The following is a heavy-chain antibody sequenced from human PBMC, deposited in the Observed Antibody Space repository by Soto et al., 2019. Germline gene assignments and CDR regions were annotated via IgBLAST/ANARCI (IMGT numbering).Heavy chain of an antibody. J-gene: IGHJ4*02. CDR1: GFTFTDYW. Sequence: VQLVESGGGLVQPGGSLRLSCAASGFTFTDYWIHWVRQVPGKGLVWVSRITSDETTTGYADSVQGRFTISRDNAKNTVYLQTSSLRAEDTAVYYCAIGPYLAYGQDFWGQGILVTVSS. D-gene: IGHD4-17*01. V-gene: IGHV3-74*01. CDR2: ITSDETTT. CDR3: AIGPYLAYGQDF.